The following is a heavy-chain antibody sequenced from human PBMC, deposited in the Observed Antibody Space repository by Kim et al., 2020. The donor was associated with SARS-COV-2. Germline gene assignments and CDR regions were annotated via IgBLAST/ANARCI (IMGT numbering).Heavy chain of an antibody. CDR3: ARRGEGFDY. CDR2: INPSGGST. Sequence: ASVKVSCKASGYTFTNNHIYWVRQAPGQGLEYMGIINPSGGSTSYAQKFQGRVTMTRDTSTSTVYMELNSLRSEDTAVYYCARRGEGFDYWAQGTLVTVSS. CDR1: GYTFTNNH. J-gene: IGHJ4*02. V-gene: IGHV1-46*01.